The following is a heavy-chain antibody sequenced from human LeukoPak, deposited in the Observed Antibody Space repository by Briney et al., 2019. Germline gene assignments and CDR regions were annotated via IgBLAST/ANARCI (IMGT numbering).Heavy chain of an antibody. CDR2: IYYSGST. J-gene: IGHJ4*02. CDR3: ARLHLGYTYRGGDCPFDY. V-gene: IGHV4-39*01. CDR1: GGSISSSSYY. Sequence: SETLSLTCTVSGGSISSSSYYWGWIRQPPGKGLEWIGSIYYSGSTYYNPSLKSRVTISVDTSKNQFSLKLSSVTAADTAVYYCARLHLGYTYRGGDCPFDYWGQGTLVTVSS. D-gene: IGHD2-21*02.